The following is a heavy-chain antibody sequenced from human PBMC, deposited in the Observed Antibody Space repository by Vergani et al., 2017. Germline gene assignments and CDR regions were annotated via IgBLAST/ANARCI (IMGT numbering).Heavy chain of an antibody. D-gene: IGHD2-15*01. V-gene: IGHV2-70*17. CDR2: IHWDDDK. CDR3: ATLCRGGSCLDS. CDR1: GFSLTTGGEG. Sequence: QITLRESGPTLVKPTQTLTLTCTFSGFSLTTGGEGVAWIRQPPGKPLEWLARIHWDDDKFYRTSLKTRLTISKDTSKNQVVLTMTNMEPADTATYYCATLCRGGSCLDSWGQGTLVTVST. J-gene: IGHJ4*02.